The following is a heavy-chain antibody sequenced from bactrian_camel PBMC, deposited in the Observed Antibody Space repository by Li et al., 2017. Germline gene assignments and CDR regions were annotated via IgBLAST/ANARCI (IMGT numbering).Heavy chain of an antibody. CDR3: AKGRPRLGLVAADLD. D-gene: IGHD7*01. CDR2: IDTDGAII. J-gene: IGHJ4*01. V-gene: IGHV3S1*01. Sequence: QVQLVESGGGSVQAGGSLTLSCSASGLTDPSYCVGWFRQAPGEAREDVAHIDTDGAIIYDDSVKGRFTISRDNAKNTLYLQLDSLRTEDTATYYCAKGRPRLGLVAADLDRGQGTQVTVS. CDR1: GLTDPSYC.